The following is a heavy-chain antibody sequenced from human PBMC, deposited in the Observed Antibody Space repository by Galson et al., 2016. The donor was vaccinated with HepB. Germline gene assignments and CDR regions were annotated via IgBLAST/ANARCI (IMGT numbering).Heavy chain of an antibody. J-gene: IGHJ3*01. CDR3: ARRGGSSTSVYLRNTFDV. V-gene: IGHV5-51*01. CDR1: GNSLTSHW. CDR2: IYLGDSDT. D-gene: IGHD2-2*01. Sequence: QSGAEVKKPGESLKISCKGFGNSLTSHWIGWVRQTPGKGLEWMGSIYLGDSDTRYSPSFQGQVTISADKYISTAYLQWSRLKASDTASYYGARRGGSSTSVYLRNTFDVWGQGTLVTVSS.